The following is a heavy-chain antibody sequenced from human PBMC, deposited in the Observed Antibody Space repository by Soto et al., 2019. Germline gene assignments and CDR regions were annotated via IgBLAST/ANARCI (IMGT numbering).Heavy chain of an antibody. Sequence: GGSLRLSCAASGCTFSSYAMSWVRQAPGKGLEWVSAISGSGGSTYYADSVKGRFTISRDNSKNTLYLQMNSLRAEDTAVYYCAKDPSSIAVAGTGYYFDYWGQGTLVTVSS. D-gene: IGHD6-13*01. CDR2: ISGSGGST. CDR3: AKDPSSIAVAGTGYYFDY. CDR1: GCTFSSYA. J-gene: IGHJ4*02. V-gene: IGHV3-23*01.